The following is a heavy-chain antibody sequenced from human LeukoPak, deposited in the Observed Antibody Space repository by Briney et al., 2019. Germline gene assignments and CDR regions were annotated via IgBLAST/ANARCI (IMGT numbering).Heavy chain of an antibody. J-gene: IGHJ4*02. V-gene: IGHV3-15*01. D-gene: IGHD1-26*01. Sequence: GGSLRLSYAASGFTFSNAWMSWVRQAPGKGLEWVGRIKSNTDGGTTDYAAPVKGRFTISRDDSKNTLFLQMNNLKTEDTAVYYCTTYGLEWELLPFDYWGQGTLVTVSS. CDR3: TTYGLEWELLPFDY. CDR2: IKSNTDGGTT. CDR1: GFTFSNAW.